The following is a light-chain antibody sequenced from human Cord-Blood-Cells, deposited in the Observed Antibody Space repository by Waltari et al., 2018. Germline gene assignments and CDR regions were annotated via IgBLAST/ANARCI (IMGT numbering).Light chain of an antibody. J-gene: IGKJ1*01. CDR2: GAS. Sequence: DIQMTQSPSTLSASVGDRVTITCRASQSISSWLAWYQQKPGKAPKLLIYGASSLESGVPSRFSGSGSGTEFTLTSSSLHPDDCATYYCQQYNSYWTFGQGTKVEIK. CDR3: QQYNSYWT. V-gene: IGKV1-5*01. CDR1: QSISSW.